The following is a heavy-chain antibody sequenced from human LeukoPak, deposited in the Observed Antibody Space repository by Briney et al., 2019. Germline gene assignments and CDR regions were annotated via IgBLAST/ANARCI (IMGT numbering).Heavy chain of an antibody. D-gene: IGHD5-18*01. CDR3: ARDGGNSYEIDD. Sequence: PGGSLRLSCVVSGFPFTNNPMNWVRQAPGKGLEWVSYISNDITTTYYAESVKGRFTISRDNAKNSLYLQMNSLRVEDTAVYYCARDGGNSYEIDDWGQGISVTVSS. V-gene: IGHV3-48*01. CDR1: GFPFTNNP. CDR2: ISNDITTT. J-gene: IGHJ4*03.